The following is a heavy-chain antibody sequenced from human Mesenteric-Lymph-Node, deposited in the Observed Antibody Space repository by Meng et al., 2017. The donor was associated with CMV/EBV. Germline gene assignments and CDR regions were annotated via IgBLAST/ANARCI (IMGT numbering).Heavy chain of an antibody. CDR1: GFTVSSNY. Sequence: GGSLRLSCAASGFTVSSNYMSWVRQAPGKGLEWVSVIYSGGSTYYADSVKGRFTISRDNSKNTLYLQMNSLRAEDTAVYYCARVYSSSWYPHFDYWGQGTLVTVSS. CDR2: IYSGGST. CDR3: ARVYSSSWYPHFDY. J-gene: IGHJ4*02. D-gene: IGHD6-13*01. V-gene: IGHV3-66*02.